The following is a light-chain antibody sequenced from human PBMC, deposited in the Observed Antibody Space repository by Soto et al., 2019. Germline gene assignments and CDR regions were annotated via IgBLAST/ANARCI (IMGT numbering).Light chain of an antibody. Sequence: EIVLTQSPATLSVSPGERATLSCRGGQSVSSSYLAWYQQKPGQAPRLLIYDASNTATGIPARFSGSGSGTDFTLTISSLEPEDFAVYCCQQRSNWPPITFGQGTKLEIK. CDR1: QSVSSSY. J-gene: IGKJ5*01. V-gene: IGKV3D-20*02. CDR3: QQRSNWPPIT. CDR2: DAS.